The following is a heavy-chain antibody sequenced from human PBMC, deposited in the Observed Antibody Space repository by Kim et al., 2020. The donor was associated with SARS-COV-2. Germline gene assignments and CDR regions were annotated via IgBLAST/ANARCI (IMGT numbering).Heavy chain of an antibody. J-gene: IGHJ4*02. CDR3: ARGGRYCSSTSCYPGRYDY. CDR2: IKQDGSEK. D-gene: IGHD2-2*01. CDR1: GFTFSSYW. V-gene: IGHV3-7*03. Sequence: GGSLRLSCAASGFTFSSYWMSWVRQAPGKGLECVANIKQDGSEKYYVDSVKGRFTISRDNAKNSLYLQMNSLRAEDTAVDYCARGGRYCSSTSCYPGRYDYWGQGTLVTVSS.